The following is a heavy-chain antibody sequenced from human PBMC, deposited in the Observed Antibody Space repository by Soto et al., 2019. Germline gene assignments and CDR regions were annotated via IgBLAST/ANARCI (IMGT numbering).Heavy chain of an antibody. V-gene: IGHV4-4*02. CDR2: IYHSGST. CDR3: ARGGTSGLEMATIFDY. J-gene: IGHJ4*02. Sequence: SETLSLTCAVSGGSISSSNWWSWVRQPPGKGLEWIGEIYHSGSTNYNPSLKSRVTISVDKSKNQFSLKLSSVTAADTAVYYCARGGTSGLEMATIFDYWGQGTMVTVSS. CDR1: GGSISSSNW. D-gene: IGHD5-12*01.